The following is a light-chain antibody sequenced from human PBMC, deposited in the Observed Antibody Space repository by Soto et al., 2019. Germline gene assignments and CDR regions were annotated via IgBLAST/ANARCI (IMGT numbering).Light chain of an antibody. Sequence: DILMPKSPTSLTVTPGAPASLSCRSRQSLLHSNGYNYLDWYQQKPGKAPKLLIYAASSLQSGVPSRFSGSGSGTDFTLTIRRLEPEDLAVYYCQEYGSSPPVIVGGGTKVEI. J-gene: IGKJ4*01. CDR1: QSLLHSNGYNY. V-gene: IGKV2-28*01. CDR2: AAS. CDR3: QEYGSSPPVI.